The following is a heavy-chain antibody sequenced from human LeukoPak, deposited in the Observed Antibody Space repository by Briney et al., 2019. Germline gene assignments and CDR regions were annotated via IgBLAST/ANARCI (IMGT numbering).Heavy chain of an antibody. CDR3: VRDPGWGAIDY. CDR2: IKEDGRTI. Sequence: GGSLRLSWAASGFTFSNFWMSWGRQPPGKGLEWGADIKEDGRTILFVDSMRGRFTISRDNAKNSLYLQMNSLRVEDTGVYYCVRDPGWGAIDYWGRGILVTVTS. D-gene: IGHD7-27*01. CDR1: GFTFSNFW. J-gene: IGHJ4*02. V-gene: IGHV3-7*01.